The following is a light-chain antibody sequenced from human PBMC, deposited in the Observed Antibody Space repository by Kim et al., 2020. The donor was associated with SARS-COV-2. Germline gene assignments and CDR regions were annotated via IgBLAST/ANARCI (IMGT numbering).Light chain of an antibody. CDR3: AAWDDSLNGYV. Sequence: GQRVTISCSGSSSNIGSNTVNWYQQLPGTAPKLLIYSNNQQPSGVPDRFPGSKSGTSASLAISGLQSEDEADYYCAAWDDSLNGYVFGTGTKVTVL. V-gene: IGLV1-44*01. CDR1: SSNIGSNT. CDR2: SNN. J-gene: IGLJ1*01.